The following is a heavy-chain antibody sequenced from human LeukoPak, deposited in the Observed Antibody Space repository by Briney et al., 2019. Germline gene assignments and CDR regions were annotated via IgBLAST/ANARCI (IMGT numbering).Heavy chain of an antibody. D-gene: IGHD3-9*01. J-gene: IGHJ4*02. CDR3: ARDLRYFDWLLTYYFDY. CDR1: GYSISSGYY. V-gene: IGHV4-38-2*02. CDR2: IYHSGST. Sequence: PSGTLSLTCTVSGYSISSGYYWGWIRQPPGKGLEWIGSIYHSGSTYYNPSLKSRVTISVDTSKNQFSLKLSSVTAADTAVYYCARDLRYFDWLLTYYFDYWGQGTLVTVSS.